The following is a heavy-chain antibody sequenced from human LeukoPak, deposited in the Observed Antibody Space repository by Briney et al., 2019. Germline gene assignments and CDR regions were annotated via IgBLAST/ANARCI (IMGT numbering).Heavy chain of an antibody. CDR1: GGSISINNYY. D-gene: IGHD5-12*01. V-gene: IGHV4-39*01. Sequence: SETLSLTCSVYGGSISINNYYWGWIRQPPGKGLEWIGSIYYSGSTYYNTSLKSRVTISVDTSKNQFSLKLTSVTAADPAVYYCARLARGLRDTFDIWGQGTMVTVSS. CDR2: IYYSGST. CDR3: ARLARGLRDTFDI. J-gene: IGHJ3*02.